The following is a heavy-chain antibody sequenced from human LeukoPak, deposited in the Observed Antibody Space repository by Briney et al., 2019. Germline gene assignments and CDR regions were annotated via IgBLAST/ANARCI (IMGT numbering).Heavy chain of an antibody. D-gene: IGHD6-13*01. J-gene: IGHJ6*03. CDR3: ARGSSSWLYYYYYYMDV. Sequence: GASVKVSCKASGYTFTGYYMHWVRQAPGQGLEWMGWINPNSGGTNYAQKFQGRVTMTRDTSISTAYMELSRLRSDDTAVYYCARGSSSWLYYYYYYMDVWGKGTTVTVSS. V-gene: IGHV1-2*02. CDR1: GYTFTGYY. CDR2: INPNSGGT.